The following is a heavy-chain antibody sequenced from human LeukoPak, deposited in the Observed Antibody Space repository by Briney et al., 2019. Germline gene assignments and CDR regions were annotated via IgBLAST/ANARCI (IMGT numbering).Heavy chain of an antibody. CDR3: ARSVRGIVVVVALFDY. V-gene: IGHV4-59*08. J-gene: IGHJ4*02. CDR2: IYYSGST. Sequence: SETLSLTCTVSGGSISSYYWSWIRQPPGKGLEWIGYIYYSGSTNYNPSLKSRVTISVDTSKNQFSLNLSSVTAADTAVYYCARSVRGIVVVVALFDYWGQGTLVTVSS. CDR1: GGSISSYY. D-gene: IGHD2-15*01.